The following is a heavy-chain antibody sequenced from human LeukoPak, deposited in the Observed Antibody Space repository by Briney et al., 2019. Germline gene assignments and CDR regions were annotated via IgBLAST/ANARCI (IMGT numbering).Heavy chain of an antibody. CDR3: ARDDYDFWSGMGGYFDY. Sequence: SEALSLTCTVSGGSISSYYWSWIRQPAGKGLEWIGRIYTSGSNNYNHSLKSRVTMSVDTSKNQFSLKLSSVTAADTAVYYCARDDYDFWSGMGGYFDYWGQGTLVTVSS. J-gene: IGHJ4*02. D-gene: IGHD3-3*01. V-gene: IGHV4-4*07. CDR2: IYTSGSN. CDR1: GGSISSYY.